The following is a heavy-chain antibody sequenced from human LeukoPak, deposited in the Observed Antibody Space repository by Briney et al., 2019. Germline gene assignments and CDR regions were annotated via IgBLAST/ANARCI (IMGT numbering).Heavy chain of an antibody. J-gene: IGHJ4*02. D-gene: IGHD3-22*01. CDR2: ISAYNGNT. V-gene: IGHV1-18*01. CDR3: AREYYYDSSGYYYFDY. CDR1: GYTFTIYG. Sequence: VASVKLSCKASGYTFTIYGISWVRQAPGQGLEWMGWISAYNGNTNYAQKLQGRVTMTTDTSTSTAYMELRSLRSDDTAVYYCAREYYYDSSGYYYFDYWGQGTLVTVSS.